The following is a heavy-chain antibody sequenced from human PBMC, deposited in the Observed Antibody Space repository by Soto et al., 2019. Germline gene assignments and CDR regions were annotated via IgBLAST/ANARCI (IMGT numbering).Heavy chain of an antibody. Sequence: GGSLRLSCAASGFTFSSYSMNWVRQAPGKGLEWVSSISSSSSYIYYADSVKGRFTISRDNAKNSLYLQMNSLRAEDMAVYYCARDAAIGQLVSLGAFDIWGQGTMVTVSS. D-gene: IGHD6-6*01. J-gene: IGHJ3*02. CDR1: GFTFSSYS. V-gene: IGHV3-21*01. CDR3: ARDAAIGQLVSLGAFDI. CDR2: ISSSSSYI.